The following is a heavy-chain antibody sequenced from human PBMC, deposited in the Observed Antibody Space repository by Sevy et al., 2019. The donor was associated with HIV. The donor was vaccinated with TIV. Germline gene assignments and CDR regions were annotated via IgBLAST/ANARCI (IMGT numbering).Heavy chain of an antibody. Sequence: GGSLRLSCAASGFTFSNYFMNWVRQAPGKGLEWVSSISSGSSYIFYADSLKGRCTIARDNAKNSLYLHMNRLRAEDTAVYYCAGGDYYGSLYYFDYWGPGTLVTVSS. CDR3: AGGDYYGSLYYFDY. CDR1: GFTFSNYF. V-gene: IGHV3-21*01. CDR2: ISSGSSYI. D-gene: IGHD3-10*01. J-gene: IGHJ4*02.